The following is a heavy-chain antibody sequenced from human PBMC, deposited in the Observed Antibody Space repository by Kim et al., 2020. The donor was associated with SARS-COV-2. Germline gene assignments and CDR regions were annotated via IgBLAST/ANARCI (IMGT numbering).Heavy chain of an antibody. V-gene: IGHV3-7*03. CDR1: GFTFSSYW. J-gene: IGHJ4*02. CDR3: ARSEDGYYRTYFDY. D-gene: IGHD3-3*01. Sequence: GGSLRLSCAASGFTFSSYWMSWVRQAPGKGLEWVANIKQDGSEKYYVDSVKGRFTISRDNAKNSLYLQMNSLRAEDTAVYYCARSEDGYYRTYFDYWGQGTLVTVSS. CDR2: IKQDGSEK.